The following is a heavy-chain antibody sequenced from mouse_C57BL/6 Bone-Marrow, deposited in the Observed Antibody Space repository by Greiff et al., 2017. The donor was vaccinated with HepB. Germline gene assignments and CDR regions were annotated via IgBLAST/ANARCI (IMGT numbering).Heavy chain of an antibody. D-gene: IGHD1-1*01. CDR3: AREGITTVVAYFDV. Sequence: EVKVVESGGGLVKPGGSLKLSCAASGFTFSSYAMSWVRQTPEKRLEWVATISDGGSYTYYPDNVKGRFTISRANAKNNLYLQMSHLKSEDTAMYYCAREGITTVVAYFDVWGTGTTVTVSS. CDR1: GFTFSSYA. CDR2: ISDGGSYT. V-gene: IGHV5-4*01. J-gene: IGHJ1*03.